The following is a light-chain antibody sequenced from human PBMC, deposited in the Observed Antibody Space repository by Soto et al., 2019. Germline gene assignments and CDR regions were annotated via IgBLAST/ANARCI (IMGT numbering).Light chain of an antibody. J-gene: IGKJ4*01. CDR2: TAS. V-gene: IGKV3-11*01. Sequence: EMVLTQSPATLSLSPGESATRSCRASHNAGLNLAWYQQKSGQPPSLLIHTASSRATGIPARFSGSGSRTDFTLTISSLEPEDLAVYYCHERGRWPRATFGGGTKVEMK. CDR3: HERGRWPRAT. CDR1: HNAGLN.